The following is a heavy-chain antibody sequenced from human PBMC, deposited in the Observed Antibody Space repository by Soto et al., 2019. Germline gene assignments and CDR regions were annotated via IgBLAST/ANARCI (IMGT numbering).Heavy chain of an antibody. CDR2: ISTYNGDI. D-gene: IGHD3-22*01. Sequence: GASVKVSCKASGYTFSNYGIAWVRQAPGQGLEWMGWISTYNGDIKYAQQLQGRVTMTTDTSTSTAYMEVRSLRSDDTAVYFCARERRVVVDHMYYFDYWGQGTLVTVSS. V-gene: IGHV1-18*01. CDR3: ARERRVVVDHMYYFDY. CDR1: GYTFSNYG. J-gene: IGHJ4*02.